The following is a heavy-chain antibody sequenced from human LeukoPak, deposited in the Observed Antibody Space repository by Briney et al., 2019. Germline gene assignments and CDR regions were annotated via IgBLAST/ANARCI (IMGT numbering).Heavy chain of an antibody. CDR3: ARSRGYPSFYYFDY. Sequence: SVKVSCKASGGAFSSYAISWVRKAPGQGLEWMGGIIPIFGTANYAQKFQGRVTITADESTSTAYMELSSLRSEDTAVYYCARSRGYPSFYYFDYWGQGTLVTVSS. V-gene: IGHV1-69*13. J-gene: IGHJ4*02. D-gene: IGHD5-18*01. CDR1: GGAFSSYA. CDR2: IIPIFGTA.